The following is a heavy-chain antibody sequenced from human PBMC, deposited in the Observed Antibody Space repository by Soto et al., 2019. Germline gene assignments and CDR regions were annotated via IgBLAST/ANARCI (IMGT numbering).Heavy chain of an antibody. CDR2: ISYDGSNK. V-gene: IGHV3-30*18. D-gene: IGHD3-22*01. CDR1: GFTFSSYG. J-gene: IGHJ6*02. CDR3: AKEYLRPPSSGYYYGYYYYGMDV. Sequence: LRLSCAASGFTFSSYGMHWGRQAPGKGLEWVAVISYDGSNKYYADYVKGRFTISRDNSKNTLYLQMNSLRAEDTAVYYCAKEYLRPPSSGYYYGYYYYGMDVWGQGTTVTVSS.